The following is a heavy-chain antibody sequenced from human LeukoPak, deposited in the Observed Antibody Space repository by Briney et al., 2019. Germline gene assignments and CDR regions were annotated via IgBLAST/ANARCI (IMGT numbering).Heavy chain of an antibody. Sequence: GGSLRLSCAASGFTFSNAWMTWVRQAPGKGLEWVGRVKRKIDGETTDYAAAVKGRFAISRDDSKNTVYLQMNSLKTEDTALYYCTTDSAAYWGQGTLVTVSS. CDR1: GFTFSNAW. V-gene: IGHV3-15*01. CDR2: VKRKIDGETT. J-gene: IGHJ4*02. CDR3: TTDSAAY.